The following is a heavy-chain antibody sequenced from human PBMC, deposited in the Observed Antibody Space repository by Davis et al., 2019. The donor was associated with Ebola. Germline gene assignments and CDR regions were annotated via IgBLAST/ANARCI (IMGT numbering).Heavy chain of an antibody. CDR1: GYSLTSYW. Sequence: GGSLRLSCKGSGYSLTSYWIGCVRQLPGKGLEWMGIIYPGDSDTRYSPSFQGQVTISADKSISTAYLQWSSLKASDTAMYYCARVGGYYGDYWYFVLWGRGTLVTVSS. J-gene: IGHJ2*01. D-gene: IGHD3-22*01. CDR2: IYPGDSDT. V-gene: IGHV5-51*01. CDR3: ARVGGYYGDYWYFVL.